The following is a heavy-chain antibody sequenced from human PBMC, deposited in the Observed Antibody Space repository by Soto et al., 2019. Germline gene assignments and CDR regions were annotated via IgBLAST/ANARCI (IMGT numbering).Heavy chain of an antibody. D-gene: IGHD2-2*02. Sequence: ASVKVSCKASGGTFSSYAISWVRQAPGQGLEWMGGIIPIFGTANYAQKFQGRVTITADESTSTAYMELSSLRSEDTAVYYCARTTSIVVVPAAIPWSPFDPWGQGTLVTVSS. CDR1: GGTFSSYA. J-gene: IGHJ5*02. V-gene: IGHV1-69*13. CDR2: IIPIFGTA. CDR3: ARTTSIVVVPAAIPWSPFDP.